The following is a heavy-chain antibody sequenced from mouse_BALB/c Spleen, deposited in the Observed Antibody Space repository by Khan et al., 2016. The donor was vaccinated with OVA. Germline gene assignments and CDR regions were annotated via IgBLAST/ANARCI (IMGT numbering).Heavy chain of an antibody. CDR3: TRLAYYYGSEGFAY. Sequence: EVKLVESGGDLVKPGGSLKLSCAASGFTFSTYGMSWVRQTPDRRLEWVATVSTGGSYTYYPDSVKGRFTISRDNAKNTLYLQMNSLKSEDTAMFYCTRLAYYYGSEGFAYWGQGTLVTVSA. CDR1: GFTFSTYG. CDR2: VSTGGSYT. J-gene: IGHJ3*01. V-gene: IGHV5-6*01. D-gene: IGHD1-1*01.